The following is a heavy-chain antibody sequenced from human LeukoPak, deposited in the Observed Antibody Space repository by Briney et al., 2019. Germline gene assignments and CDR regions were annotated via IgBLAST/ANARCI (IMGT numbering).Heavy chain of an antibody. CDR2: IYPGDSDT. V-gene: IGHV5-51*01. CDR3: TRPDGGYAY. Sequence: GESLQISSKGSGYSFTTHWIGWVRQMPGKSLEWMGIIYPGDSDTTYSPSFQGQVTFSADKSISTAYLQWSSLKATDTAIYYCTRPDGGYAYWGQGTLVTVSS. D-gene: IGHD5-12*01. CDR1: GYSFTTHW. J-gene: IGHJ4*02.